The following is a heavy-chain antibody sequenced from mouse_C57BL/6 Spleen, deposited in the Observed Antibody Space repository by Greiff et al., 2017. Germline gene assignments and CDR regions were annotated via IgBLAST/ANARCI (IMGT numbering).Heavy chain of an antibody. V-gene: IGHV1-42*01. Sequence: VQLQQSGPELVKPGASVKISCKASGYSFTGYYMNWVKQSPEKSLEWIGGINPSTGGTTYNQKFKAKATLTVDKSSSTAYMQLKSLTSEDSAVYYCARGGFWGNWGQGTLVTVSA. CDR3: ARGGFWGN. CDR2: INPSTGGT. CDR1: GYSFTGYY. J-gene: IGHJ3*01. D-gene: IGHD4-1*01.